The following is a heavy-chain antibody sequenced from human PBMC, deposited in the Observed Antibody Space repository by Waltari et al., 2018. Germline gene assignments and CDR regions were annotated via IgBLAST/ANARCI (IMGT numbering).Heavy chain of an antibody. J-gene: IGHJ4*02. CDR3: ARGSTYYYDSSGYLLLDY. CDR1: GGTFSSYA. Sequence: QVQLVQSGAEVKKPGSSVKVSCKASGGTFSSYAISWVRQAPGQGLEWMGGIIPILGTANYAQKFQGRVTITADESTSTAYMELSSLRSEDTAVYYCARGSTYYYDSSGYLLLDYWGQGTLVTVSS. D-gene: IGHD3-22*01. V-gene: IGHV1-69*01. CDR2: IIPILGTA.